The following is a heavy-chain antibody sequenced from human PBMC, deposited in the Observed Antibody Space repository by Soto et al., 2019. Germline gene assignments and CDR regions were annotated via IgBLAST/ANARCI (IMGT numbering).Heavy chain of an antibody. V-gene: IGHV1-46*01. J-gene: IGHJ6*02. CDR3: ARDRAVARTAGPLYYYYYGMDV. CDR1: GYTFTSYY. CDR2: INPSGGST. Sequence: ASVKVSCKASGYTFTSYYMHWVRQAPGQGLEWMGIINPSGGSTSYAQKFQGRVTMTRDTSTSTVYMELSSLRSEDTAVYYCARDRAVARTAGPLYYYYYGMDVWGPGTTVTVSS. D-gene: IGHD6-19*01.